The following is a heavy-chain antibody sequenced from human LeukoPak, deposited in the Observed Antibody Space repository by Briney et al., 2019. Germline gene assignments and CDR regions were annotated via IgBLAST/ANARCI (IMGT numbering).Heavy chain of an antibody. J-gene: IGHJ4*02. CDR2: IYYTGAT. D-gene: IGHD5-18*01. CDR1: GGSISSYY. V-gene: IGHV4-59*01. Sequence: PSETLSLTCTVSGGSISSYYWSWIRLPPGKGLEWIGYIYYTGATYYNPSLKSRVTISLDTSKNQFSLKLSSVTAADAAVYYCARAGYSYGTGYYFDYWGQGALVTVSS. CDR3: ARAGYSYGTGYYFDY.